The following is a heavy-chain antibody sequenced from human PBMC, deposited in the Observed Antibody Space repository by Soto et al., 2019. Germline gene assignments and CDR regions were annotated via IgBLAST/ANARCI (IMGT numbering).Heavy chain of an antibody. CDR3: ARDQYDILTGPNY. V-gene: IGHV3-30-3*01. J-gene: IGHJ4*02. D-gene: IGHD3-9*01. Sequence: HWVRQAPGKGLEWVAVMSYDGSNKYYADSVKGRFTISRDNSKNTLYLQMNGLRPEDAAVYYCARDQYDILTGPNYWGQGTLVTVSS. CDR2: MSYDGSNK.